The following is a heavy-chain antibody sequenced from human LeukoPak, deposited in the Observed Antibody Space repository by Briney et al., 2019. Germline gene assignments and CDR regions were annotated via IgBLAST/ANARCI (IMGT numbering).Heavy chain of an antibody. CDR1: GYTFISYD. D-gene: IGHD3-16*01. CDR2: MNPNSGNT. CDR3: ARLGEFSNWFDP. J-gene: IGHJ5*02. Sequence: ASVKVSCKASGYTFISYDINWVRQATGQGLEWRGWMNPNSGNTGYAQKFQGRVTMTRSTSINTAYMELSSLTSDDTAVYYCARLGEFSNWFDPWGQGTLVIVSS. V-gene: IGHV1-8*01.